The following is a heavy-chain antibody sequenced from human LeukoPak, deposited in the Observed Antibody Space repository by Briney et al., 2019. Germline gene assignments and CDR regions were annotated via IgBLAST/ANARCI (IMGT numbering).Heavy chain of an antibody. CDR2: INPNSGGT. CDR3: AREGFDDGFDI. D-gene: IGHD3-9*01. CDR1: GYTFTAYY. Sequence: GASVKVSCKASGYTFTAYYMHWVRQAPGQGLEWMGWINPNSGGTKSAQKFQGRVTMTRDTSISTAYMEVSGLRSDDTALYYCAREGFDDGFDIWGQGTMVTVSS. V-gene: IGHV1-2*02. J-gene: IGHJ3*02.